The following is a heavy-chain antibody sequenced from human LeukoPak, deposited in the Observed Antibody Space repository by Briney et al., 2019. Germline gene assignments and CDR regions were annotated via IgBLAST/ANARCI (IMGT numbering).Heavy chain of an antibody. CDR1: GFTFSDYY. CDR3: ASFRRGRGQNPFDP. J-gene: IGHJ5*02. Sequence: GSLRLSCTASGFTFSDYYMSWIRQPPGKGLEWIGEINHSGSTNYNPSLKSRVTISVDTSKNQFSLKLSSVTAADTAVYYCASFRRGRGQNPFDPWGQGTLVTVSS. D-gene: IGHD2/OR15-2a*01. V-gene: IGHV4-34*01. CDR2: INHSGST.